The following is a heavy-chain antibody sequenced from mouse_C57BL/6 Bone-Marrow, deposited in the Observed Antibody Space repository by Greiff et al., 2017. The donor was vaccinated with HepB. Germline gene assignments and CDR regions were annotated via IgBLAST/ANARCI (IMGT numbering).Heavy chain of an antibody. D-gene: IGHD1-1*01. Sequence: EVQLQQSGTVLARPGASVKMSCKTSGYTFTSYWMHWVKQRPGQGLEWIGAIYPGNSDTSYNQKFKGKAKLTAVTSASTAYMELSSLTNEDSAVYYCTTYYGSSYGNFDYWGQGTTLTVSS. CDR2: IYPGNSDT. CDR1: GYTFTSYW. J-gene: IGHJ2*01. CDR3: TTYYGSSYGNFDY. V-gene: IGHV1-5*01.